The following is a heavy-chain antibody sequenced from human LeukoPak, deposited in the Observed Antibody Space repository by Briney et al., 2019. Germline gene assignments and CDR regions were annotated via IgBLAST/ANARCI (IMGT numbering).Heavy chain of an antibody. CDR3: ARGVLLWFGELLSYNWFDP. Sequence: PSETLSLTCAVYGGSFSGYYWSWIRQPPGKGLEWIGEINHSGSTNYNPSLKSRVTISVDTSKNQFSLKLSSVTAADTAVCYCARGVLLWFGELLSYNWFDPWGQGTLVTVSS. CDR2: INHSGST. V-gene: IGHV4-34*01. D-gene: IGHD3-10*01. CDR1: GGSFSGYY. J-gene: IGHJ5*02.